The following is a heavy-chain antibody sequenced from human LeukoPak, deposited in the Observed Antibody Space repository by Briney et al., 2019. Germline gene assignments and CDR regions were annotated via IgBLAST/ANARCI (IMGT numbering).Heavy chain of an antibody. D-gene: IGHD2-2*02. V-gene: IGHV4-59*06. J-gene: IGHJ6*02. Sequence: SETLSLTCTVSGGSISSYYWSWIRQHPGKGLEWIGYIYYSGNTYYNPSLKSRVTISVDTSKNQFSLKVSSVTAADTAVYYCARASPDCSSTSCYNETNYYYYGMDVWGQGTTVTVSS. CDR2: IYYSGNT. CDR3: ARASPDCSSTSCYNETNYYYYGMDV. CDR1: GGSISSYY.